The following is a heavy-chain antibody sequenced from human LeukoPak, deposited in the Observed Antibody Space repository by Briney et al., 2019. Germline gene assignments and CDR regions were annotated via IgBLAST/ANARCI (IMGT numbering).Heavy chain of an antibody. CDR2: IWYDGSNK. CDR1: GFTFSSYG. D-gene: IGHD2-2*01. Sequence: GGSLRLSCAASGFTFSSYGMHWVRQAPGKGLEWVAVIWYDGSNKYYADSVKGRFTISRDNSKNTLYLQMNSLRAEDTAVYYRAREAAIWGKVPRRSMDVWGKGTTVTVSS. J-gene: IGHJ6*04. CDR3: AREAAIWGKVPRRSMDV. V-gene: IGHV3-33*01.